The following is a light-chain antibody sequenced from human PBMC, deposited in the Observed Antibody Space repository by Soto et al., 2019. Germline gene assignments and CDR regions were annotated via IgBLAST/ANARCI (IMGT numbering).Light chain of an antibody. CDR2: WAS. V-gene: IGKV4-1*01. CDR1: QSGLYRSDNKNY. Sequence: DIVMTQSPDSLAVSLGERATINCRSSQSGLYRSDNKNYLAWYQQKPGQPPKLLIHWASTRESGVPDRFRGSGSGTDFTLTISSLQAEDVAVYYCQQYYSTPYTFGQGTKLE. CDR3: QQYYSTPYT. J-gene: IGKJ2*01.